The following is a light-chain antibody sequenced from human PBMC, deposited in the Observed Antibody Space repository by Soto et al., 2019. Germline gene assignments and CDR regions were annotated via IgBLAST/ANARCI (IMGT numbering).Light chain of an antibody. Sequence: EIVMTQSPATLSVSPGERATLSCRASQSVGSNLAWYQQKPGQAPRLLIYGASTRAAGIPARFSGSGSGTEFTLTISSLQSEDFAVYYCQQYNNWCTFGQGTKVELK. CDR1: QSVGSN. J-gene: IGKJ1*01. V-gene: IGKV3-15*01. CDR3: QQYNNWCT. CDR2: GAS.